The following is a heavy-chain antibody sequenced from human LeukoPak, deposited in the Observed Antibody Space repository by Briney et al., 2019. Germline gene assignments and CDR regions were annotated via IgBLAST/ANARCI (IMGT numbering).Heavy chain of an antibody. Sequence: GGSLRLSCAPSGFTLRRYVMSWVREAPGKGLEWVSAISGSGGSTHYADSVKGRFTLSRDNSKNTLYLPMNSLRADDTVVYYCAKGPVYCSGGSCIMTGFDYWGQGTLVTVSS. CDR1: GFTLRRYV. J-gene: IGHJ4*02. D-gene: IGHD2-15*01. CDR2: ISGSGGST. CDR3: AKGPVYCSGGSCIMTGFDY. V-gene: IGHV3-23*01.